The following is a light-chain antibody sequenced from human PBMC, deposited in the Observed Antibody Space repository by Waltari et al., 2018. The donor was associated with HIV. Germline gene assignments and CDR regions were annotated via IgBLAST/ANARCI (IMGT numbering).Light chain of an antibody. CDR3: LQDYTYPRT. J-gene: IGKJ2*01. CDR1: QEIGND. V-gene: IGKV1-6*01. CDR2: GPS. Sequence: AIQMSQSPSSLSASVGDRVTITCRASQEIGNDLAWYQQKLGEAPKLLIYGPSILHSGVSSRFSGSGSGRDFTLTISGLQPEDFAIYYCLQDYTYPRTFGQGTNLDI.